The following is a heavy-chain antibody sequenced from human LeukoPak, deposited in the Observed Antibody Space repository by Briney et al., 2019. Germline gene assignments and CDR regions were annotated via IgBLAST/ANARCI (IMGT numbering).Heavy chain of an antibody. Sequence: PSETLSLTGAVDGGSFSGCYWRWIRQPPGKGLEWIGEINHSGSTNYNPSLKSRVTISVDTSKNQFSLKLSSVTAADTAVYYCARVIKTTRGPLRAWHIWGQGTMVTVSS. CDR1: GGSFSGCY. CDR3: ARVIKTTRGPLRAWHI. J-gene: IGHJ3*02. CDR2: INHSGST. D-gene: IGHD4-11*01. V-gene: IGHV4-34*01.